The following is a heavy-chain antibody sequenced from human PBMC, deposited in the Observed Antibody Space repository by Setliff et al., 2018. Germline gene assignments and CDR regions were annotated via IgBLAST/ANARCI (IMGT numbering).Heavy chain of an antibody. CDR1: GFIVSNNE. J-gene: IGHJ4*02. Sequence: GGSLRLSCAVSGFIVSNNEMSWVRQAPGKGLEWVSVTYSDGRTNYADSVKGRFTISRDNPRSTLYLQMNSLRAEDTALYYCANYEQRPRNLNYWGQGTLVTVSS. D-gene: IGHD3-3*01. CDR3: ANYEQRPRNLNY. V-gene: IGHV3-53*01. CDR2: TYSDGRT.